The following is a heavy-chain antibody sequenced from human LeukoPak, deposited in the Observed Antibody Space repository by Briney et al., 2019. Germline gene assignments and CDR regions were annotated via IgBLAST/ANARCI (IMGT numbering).Heavy chain of an antibody. J-gene: IGHJ4*02. D-gene: IGHD3-22*01. CDR2: INAGNGNT. CDR1: GYTFTSHA. Sequence: ASVKVSCKASGYTFTSHAMHWVRQAPGQRLEWMGWINAGNGNTKYSQKFQGRVTITRDTSASTAYMELSSLRSEDTAVYYCANAYDSSGPFVYWGQGTLVTVSS. CDR3: ANAYDSSGPFVY. V-gene: IGHV1-3*01.